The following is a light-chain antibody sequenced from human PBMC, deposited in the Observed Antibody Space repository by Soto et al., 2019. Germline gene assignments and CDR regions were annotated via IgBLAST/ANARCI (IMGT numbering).Light chain of an antibody. Sequence: EIVLTQSPATLSVSPGERATLSCRASQSVSSNLAWYQQRPGQAPRLLIYGASTRATGISARFSGSGSGTEFTLTISSLQSEDFTVYYCQQYNKWPLFTFGHGTRVDFK. CDR3: QQYNKWPLFT. V-gene: IGKV3-15*01. CDR1: QSVSSN. CDR2: GAS. J-gene: IGKJ3*01.